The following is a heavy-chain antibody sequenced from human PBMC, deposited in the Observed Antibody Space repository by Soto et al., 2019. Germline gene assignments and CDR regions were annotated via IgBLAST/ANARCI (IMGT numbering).Heavy chain of an antibody. D-gene: IGHD5-12*01. CDR3: TTDIVATTGILFDY. Sequence: GGSLRLSCAASGFTFSNAWMSWVRQAPGKGLEWVGRIKSKTDGGTTDYAAPVKGRFTISRDDSKNTLHLQMNSLKTEDTAVYYCTTDIVATTGILFDYWGQGTLVTVSS. CDR2: IKSKTDGGTT. V-gene: IGHV3-15*01. CDR1: GFTFSNAW. J-gene: IGHJ4*02.